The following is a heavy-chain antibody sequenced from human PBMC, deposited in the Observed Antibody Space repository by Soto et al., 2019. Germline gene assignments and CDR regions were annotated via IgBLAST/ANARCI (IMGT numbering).Heavy chain of an antibody. D-gene: IGHD6-19*01. CDR3: ARGSRWFYPKGVAANWLDT. CDR1: GGSFSGYY. J-gene: IGHJ5*02. Sequence: SETLSLTCAVYGGSFSGYYWSWIRQPPGKGLEWIGEINHSGSTNYNPSLKSRVTISVDTSKNQFSLKLSSVTAADTAVYYCARGSRWFYPKGVAANWLDTWGQGTLVTVSS. CDR2: INHSGST. V-gene: IGHV4-34*01.